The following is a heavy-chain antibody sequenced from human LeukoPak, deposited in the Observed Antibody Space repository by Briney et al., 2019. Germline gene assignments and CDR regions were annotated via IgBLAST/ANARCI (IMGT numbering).Heavy chain of an antibody. CDR1: GGSFSGYY. Sequence: SETLSLTCAVYGGSFSGYYWSWIRQPPGKGLEWIGEINHSGSTNYNPSLKSRVTISVDTSKNQFSLKLSSVTAADTAVYFCARFPGSGSQIDYWGQGTLVTVSS. V-gene: IGHV4-34*01. CDR3: ARFPGSGSQIDY. J-gene: IGHJ4*02. D-gene: IGHD3-10*01. CDR2: INHSGST.